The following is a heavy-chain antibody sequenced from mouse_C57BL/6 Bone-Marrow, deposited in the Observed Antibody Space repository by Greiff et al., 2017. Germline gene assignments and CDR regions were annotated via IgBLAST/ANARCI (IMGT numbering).Heavy chain of an antibody. Sequence: QVQLKESGPGLVAPSQSLSITCTVSGFSLTSYGVDWVRQSPGQGLEWLGVIWGVGSTNYNSALKSSLSISKDNSKSQVFLKKNSMQTYDTAVYYCAKKINGTGYFDYWGQGTTLTVSS. CDR1: GFSLTSYG. D-gene: IGHD4-1*01. CDR3: AKKINGTGYFDY. J-gene: IGHJ2*01. CDR2: IWGVGST. V-gene: IGHV2-6*01.